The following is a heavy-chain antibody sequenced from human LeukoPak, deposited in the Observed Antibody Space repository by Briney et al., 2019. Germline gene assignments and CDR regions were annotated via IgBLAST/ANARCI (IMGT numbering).Heavy chain of an antibody. CDR3: AKGVDGYCSSDSCYAYDC. CDR2: LGGSGGSI. D-gene: IGHD2-2*01. CDR1: GFTFDDYG. Sequence: GGSLRLSCAASGFTFDDYGMSWVRQAPGKGLEWVSGLGGSGGSINYADSVKGRFTISRDNSKNTLYLQMNSLRAEDTAVYWCAKGVDGYCSSDSCYAYDCWGQGTLVTVSS. J-gene: IGHJ4*02. V-gene: IGHV3-23*01.